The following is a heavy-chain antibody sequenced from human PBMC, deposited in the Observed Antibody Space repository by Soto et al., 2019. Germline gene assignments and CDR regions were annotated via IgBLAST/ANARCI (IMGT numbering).Heavy chain of an antibody. D-gene: IGHD2-8*01. CDR2: IYYSGST. CDR1: GGSISSGDYY. Sequence: SETLSLTCTVSGGSISSGDYYWSWIRQPSGKGLEWIGYIYYSGSTYYNPSLKSRVTISVDTSKNQFSLKLSSVTAADTAVYYCARDVRRDYYGMDVWGQGTTVTVS. CDR3: ARDVRRDYYGMDV. J-gene: IGHJ6*02. V-gene: IGHV4-30-4*01.